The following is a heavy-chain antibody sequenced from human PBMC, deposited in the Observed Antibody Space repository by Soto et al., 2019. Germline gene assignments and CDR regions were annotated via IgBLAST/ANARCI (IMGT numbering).Heavy chain of an antibody. V-gene: IGHV4-4*02. CDR3: ASRGIVLLFLDLLYGMDV. J-gene: IGHJ6*02. Sequence: SETLSLTCAVSGGSISSSNWWSWVRQPPGKGLEWIGEIYHSGSTNYNPSLKSRVTISVDKSKNQFSLKLSSVTAADTAVYYCASRGIVLLFLDLLYGMDVWGQGTTVTVSS. D-gene: IGHD3-3*01. CDR2: IYHSGST. CDR1: GGSISSSNW.